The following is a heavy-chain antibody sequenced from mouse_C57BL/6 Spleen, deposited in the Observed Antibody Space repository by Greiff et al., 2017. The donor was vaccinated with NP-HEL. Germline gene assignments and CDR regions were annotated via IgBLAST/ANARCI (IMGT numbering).Heavy chain of an antibody. J-gene: IGHJ4*01. CDR1: GFTFSSYA. V-gene: IGHV5-4*01. CDR2: ISDGGSYT. Sequence: EVKLMESGGGLVKPGGSLKLSCAASGFTFSSYAMSWVRQTPEKRLEWVATISDGGSYTYYPDNVKGRFTISRDNAKNNLYLQMSHLKSEDTAMYYCAREWGAMDYWGQGTSVTVSS. CDR3: AREWGAMDY.